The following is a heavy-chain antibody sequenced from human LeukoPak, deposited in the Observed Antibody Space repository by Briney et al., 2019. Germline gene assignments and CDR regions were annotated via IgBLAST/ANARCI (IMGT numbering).Heavy chain of an antibody. Sequence: SETLSLTCTVSGGSISSSSYYWGWIRQPPGKGLEWIGSIYYSGSTYYNPSLKSRVTISVDTSKNQFSLKLSSVTAADTAVYYCARHEYSSSWPYYYYYYMDVWGKGTTVTVSS. V-gene: IGHV4-39*01. CDR1: GGSISSSSYY. CDR2: IYYSGST. CDR3: ARHEYSSSWPYYYYYYMDV. J-gene: IGHJ6*03. D-gene: IGHD6-13*01.